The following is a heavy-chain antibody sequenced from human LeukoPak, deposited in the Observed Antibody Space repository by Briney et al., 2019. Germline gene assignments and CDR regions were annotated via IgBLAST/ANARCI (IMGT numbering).Heavy chain of an antibody. CDR1: GFTFSSYA. V-gene: IGHV3-23*01. CDR2: ISGSGGST. Sequence: GGSLRLSCAASGFTFSSYATSWVRQAPGKGLEWVSAISGSGGSTYYADSVKGRFTISRDNSKNTLYLQMNSLRAEGTAAYYCAKDMSSGAPYYFDYWGQGTLVTVSS. D-gene: IGHD6-19*01. CDR3: AKDMSSGAPYYFDY. J-gene: IGHJ4*02.